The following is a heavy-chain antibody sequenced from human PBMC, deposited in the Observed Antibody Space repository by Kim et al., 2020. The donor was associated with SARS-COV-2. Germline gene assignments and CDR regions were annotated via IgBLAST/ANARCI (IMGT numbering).Heavy chain of an antibody. V-gene: IGHV3-30*18. J-gene: IGHJ6*02. CDR2: ISYDGSNK. D-gene: IGHD2-15*01. CDR1: GFTFSSYG. CDR3: AKEVVAAIGPVDYYYGMDV. Sequence: GGSLRLSCAASGFTFSSYGMHWVRQAPGKGLEWVAVISYDGSNKYYADSVKGRFTISRDNSKNTLYLQMNSLRAEDTAVYYCAKEVVAAIGPVDYYYGMDVWGQGTTVTVSS.